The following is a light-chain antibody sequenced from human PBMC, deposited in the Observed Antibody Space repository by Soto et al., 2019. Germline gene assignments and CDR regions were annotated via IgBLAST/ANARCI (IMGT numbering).Light chain of an antibody. Sequence: DIVLTQSPGTLSLSPGERATLSRRASQSVSSSYFAWYQQKPGQAPRLLIYAASRRASGIPDRFSGSGSGTDFTLTINRLEPEDFAVYYCQQYGALPYTFGQGTKVDIK. CDR2: AAS. V-gene: IGKV3-20*01. J-gene: IGKJ2*01. CDR3: QQYGALPYT. CDR1: QSVSSSY.